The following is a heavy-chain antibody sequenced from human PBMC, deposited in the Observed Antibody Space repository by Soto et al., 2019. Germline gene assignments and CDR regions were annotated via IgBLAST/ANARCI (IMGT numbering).Heavy chain of an antibody. CDR1: GFTFSSYW. CDR2: INSGGSST. J-gene: IGHJ6*02. Sequence: PGGSLRLSCAASGFTFSSYWMHWVRQAPGKGLVWVSRINSGGSSTSYADSVKGRFTISRDNAKNTLYLQMNSLRAEDTAVYYCARDLPFTVTTIRDYYYGMDVWGQGTTVTVSS. V-gene: IGHV3-74*01. CDR3: ARDLPFTVTTIRDYYYGMDV. D-gene: IGHD4-4*01.